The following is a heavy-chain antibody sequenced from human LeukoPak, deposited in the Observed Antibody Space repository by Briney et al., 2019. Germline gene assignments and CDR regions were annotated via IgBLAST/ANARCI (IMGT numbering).Heavy chain of an antibody. V-gene: IGHV1-69*13. D-gene: IGHD3-10*01. CDR3: AKSTYYYGSGEGSNYWYFDL. J-gene: IGHJ2*01. Sequence: ASVKVSCKTSGGTFSRFAISWVRQAPGQGLEWMGGIIPIFGPANYAQKFQGRVTITADESTSTAYMELSSLRSEDTALYYCAKSTYYYGSGEGSNYWYFDLWGRGTLVTVSS. CDR1: GGTFSRFA. CDR2: IIPIFGPA.